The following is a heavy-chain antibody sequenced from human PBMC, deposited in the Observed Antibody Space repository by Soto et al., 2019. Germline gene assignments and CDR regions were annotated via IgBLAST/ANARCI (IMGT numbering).Heavy chain of an antibody. CDR1: GFTFSSYS. Sequence: EVQVLESGGGLVQPGGSLRLSCAASGFTFSSYSMTWVRQAPENRLEWVSAISGSGDATYYADSVKGRFTISRDNAKNTLYPQLDSLRVEETAIYYFAKYCGGVACFGDWGQGALVTVSS. J-gene: IGHJ4*02. CDR2: ISGSGDAT. CDR3: AKYCGGVACFGD. D-gene: IGHD2-21*01. V-gene: IGHV3-23*01.